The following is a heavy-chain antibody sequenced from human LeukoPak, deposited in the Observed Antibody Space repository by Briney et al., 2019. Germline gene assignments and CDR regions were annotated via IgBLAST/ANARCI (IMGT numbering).Heavy chain of an antibody. Sequence: SETLSLTCTVSGGSISSSRYYWGWIRQPPGKGLEWIVSIYYSGSTYDNPSLKSRVTISVDTSKNQFSLKLSSVTAADTAVYHCASVGKNYDFWSGYHYYFDYWGQGTLVTVSS. CDR1: GGSISSSRYY. CDR3: ASVGKNYDFWSGYHYYFDY. CDR2: IYYSGST. V-gene: IGHV4-39*01. D-gene: IGHD3-3*01. J-gene: IGHJ4*02.